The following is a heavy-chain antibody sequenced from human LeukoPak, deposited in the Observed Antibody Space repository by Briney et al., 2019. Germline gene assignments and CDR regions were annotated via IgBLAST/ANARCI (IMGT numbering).Heavy chain of an antibody. CDR3: ARNNGMDV. CDR1: GFIFSSYW. J-gene: IGHJ6*02. CDR2: VNRDGSET. V-gene: IGHV3-7*03. Sequence: GGSLRLSCAVSGFIFSSYWMNWVRQAPGGGPEWVANVNRDGSETYYLDSVKGRFTISKDNAKNSLYLQMNSLRAEDTALYHCARNNGMDVWGQGTTVIVSS.